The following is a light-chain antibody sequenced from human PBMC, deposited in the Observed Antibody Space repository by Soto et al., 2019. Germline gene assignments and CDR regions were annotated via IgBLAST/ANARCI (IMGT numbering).Light chain of an antibody. CDR3: LSYTSSSPLYV. Sequence: VLTQPASVSGSPGQSITISCAGTRSDVGSGSHNLVSWYQHRPGKAPKLMIYEGSKRPSGVSNRFSGSKSGNTASLTISGLQAADEADYYCLSYTSSSPLYVFGPAPQVTVL. V-gene: IGLV2-14*02. J-gene: IGLJ1*01. CDR2: EGS. CDR1: RSDVGSGSHNL.